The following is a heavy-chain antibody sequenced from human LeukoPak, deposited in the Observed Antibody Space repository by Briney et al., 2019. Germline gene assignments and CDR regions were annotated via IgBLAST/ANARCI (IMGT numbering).Heavy chain of an antibody. J-gene: IGHJ4*02. Sequence: ASVKVSCKASGYTFTSSDSNWVRQATGHGLNSFKWMNPNSGNTGYAQKFQGRVTMTRNTSISTAYMELSSLRSEDTAVYYCARGLAVAGTVGAVDYWGQGTLVTVSS. D-gene: IGHD6-19*01. CDR2: MNPNSGNT. V-gene: IGHV1-8*01. CDR1: GYTFTSSD. CDR3: ARGLAVAGTVGAVDY.